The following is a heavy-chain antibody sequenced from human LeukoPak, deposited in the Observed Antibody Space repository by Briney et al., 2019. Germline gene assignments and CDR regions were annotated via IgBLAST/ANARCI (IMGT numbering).Heavy chain of an antibody. Sequence: SVKVSCKASGDTFSSYAISWVRQAPGQGLEWMGRIIPILGIANYAQKFQGRVTITADKSTSTAYMELSSLRSEDTAVYYCARGGYSYRNDAFDIWGQGTMVTVSS. J-gene: IGHJ3*02. D-gene: IGHD5-18*01. CDR2: IIPILGIA. V-gene: IGHV1-69*04. CDR1: GDTFSSYA. CDR3: ARGGYSYRNDAFDI.